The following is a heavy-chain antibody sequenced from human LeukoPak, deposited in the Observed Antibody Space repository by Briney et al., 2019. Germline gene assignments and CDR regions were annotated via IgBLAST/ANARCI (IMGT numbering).Heavy chain of an antibody. Sequence: GGSLRLSCAASGFTFSSYWMHWVRQAPGKGLVWVSRINSDGSSTTYADSVKGRFTISRDNAKNSLFLQLNSLRDEDTAVYYCARENGGPFDYWGQGALVTVSS. CDR1: GFTFSSYW. D-gene: IGHD3-16*01. CDR2: INSDGSST. V-gene: IGHV3-74*01. J-gene: IGHJ4*02. CDR3: ARENGGPFDY.